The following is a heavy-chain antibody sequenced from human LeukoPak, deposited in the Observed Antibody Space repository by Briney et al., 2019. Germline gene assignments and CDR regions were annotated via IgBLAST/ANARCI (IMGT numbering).Heavy chain of an antibody. CDR2: IIPIFGTA. Sequence: GSSVKVSCKASGGTFSSYAISWVRQVPGQGLEWMGGIIPIFGTANYAQKFQGRVTITTDESTSTAYMELSSLRSEDTAVYYCARGRAITGTTSGYYFDYWGQGTLVTVSS. D-gene: IGHD1-7*01. J-gene: IGHJ4*02. CDR1: GGTFSSYA. CDR3: ARGRAITGTTSGYYFDY. V-gene: IGHV1-69*05.